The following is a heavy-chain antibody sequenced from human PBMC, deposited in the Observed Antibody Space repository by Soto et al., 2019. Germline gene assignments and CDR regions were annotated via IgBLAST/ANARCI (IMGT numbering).Heavy chain of an antibody. CDR1: GGSISTPNYY. CDR2: IYYSGST. Sequence: TSETLSLTCTVSGGSISTPNYYWGWIRQPPGKGLEWIGSIYYSGSTYYNTSLKSRVTISVDTSRTQFSLRLTSVTAADTAVYYCARRYTGSYYDYWGQGTLVTVSS. J-gene: IGHJ4*02. CDR3: ARRYTGSYYDY. V-gene: IGHV4-39*01. D-gene: IGHD1-26*01.